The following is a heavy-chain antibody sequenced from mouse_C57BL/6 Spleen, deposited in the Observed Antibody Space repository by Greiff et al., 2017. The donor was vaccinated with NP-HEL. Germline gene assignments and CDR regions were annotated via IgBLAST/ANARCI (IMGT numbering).Heavy chain of an antibody. J-gene: IGHJ2*01. CDR3: ARYPLGYFDY. CDR2: IRNKANGYTT. Sequence: DVKLVESGGGLVQPGGSLSLSCAASGFTFTDYYMSWVRQPPGKALEWLGFIRNKANGYTTEYSASVKGRFTISRDNSQSILYLQMNALRAEDSATYYCARYPLGYFDYWGQGTTLTVSS. CDR1: GFTFTDYY. D-gene: IGHD4-1*01. V-gene: IGHV7-3*01.